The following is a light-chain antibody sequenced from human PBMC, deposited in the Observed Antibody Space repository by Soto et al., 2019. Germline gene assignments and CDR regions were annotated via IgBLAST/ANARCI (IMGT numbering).Light chain of an antibody. CDR2: TAS. CDR3: QQSYSSPT. Sequence: DIQMTQSPSYLSASVGDRVTITCRASQSVSTYLNWYQQKPGKAPKLLIYTASSLQSGVPSRFSGSGSGTDFTLIISSLQPEDFATYYCQQSYSSPTFGPGTKVNIK. J-gene: IGKJ3*01. V-gene: IGKV1-39*01. CDR1: QSVSTY.